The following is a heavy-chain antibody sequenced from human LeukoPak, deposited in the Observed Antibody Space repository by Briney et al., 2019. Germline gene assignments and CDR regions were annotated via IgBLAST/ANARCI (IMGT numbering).Heavy chain of an antibody. Sequence: GGSLRLSCAASGFTFSSYAMDWVRQSPGKGLEWVSGTGSTGVSTFYADSVKGRFAVSRDNSKNTLSLQMNSLRAEDTAVYYCAKDPGVVPAHYFDYWGQGTLVTVSS. CDR3: AKDPGVVPAHYFDY. CDR1: GFTFSSYA. CDR2: TGSTGVST. J-gene: IGHJ4*02. V-gene: IGHV3-23*01. D-gene: IGHD2-2*01.